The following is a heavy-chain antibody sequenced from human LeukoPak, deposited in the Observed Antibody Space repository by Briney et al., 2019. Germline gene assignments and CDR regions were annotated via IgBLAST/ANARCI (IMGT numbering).Heavy chain of an antibody. CDR2: IGGSGGST. D-gene: IGHD6-13*01. Sequence: GGSLRLSCAASGFTFSSYAMSWVRQAPGKGLEWVSSIGGSGGSTYYADSVKGRFTISRDNTKNTLYLQMNSLRAEDTAVYYCAKVETAAAATLRGFDYWGQGTLVTVSS. V-gene: IGHV3-23*01. CDR1: GFTFSSYA. J-gene: IGHJ4*02. CDR3: AKVETAAAATLRGFDY.